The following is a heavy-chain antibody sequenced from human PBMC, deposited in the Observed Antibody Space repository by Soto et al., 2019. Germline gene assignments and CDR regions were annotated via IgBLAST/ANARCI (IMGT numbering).Heavy chain of an antibody. J-gene: IGHJ6*02. CDR1: GGSFSTYY. CDR2: MHQSGTT. Sequence: SETLSLTCAVYGGSFSTYYWSWIRQSPGKGLEWIGEMHQSGTTNYNPSLKSRVTISVDTSKNQFSLKLSSVTAADTAVYHCARAFYGDYAAYYYGMDVWGQGTTVTVSS. CDR3: ARAFYGDYAAYYYGMDV. D-gene: IGHD4-17*01. V-gene: IGHV4-34*01.